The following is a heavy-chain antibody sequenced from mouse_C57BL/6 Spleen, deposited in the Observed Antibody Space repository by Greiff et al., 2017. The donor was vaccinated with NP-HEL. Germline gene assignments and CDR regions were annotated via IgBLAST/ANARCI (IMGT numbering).Heavy chain of an antibody. CDR2: ISSGSSTI. CDR3: ARVGFAY. CDR1: GFTFSDYG. Sequence: VQLKESGGGLVKPGGSLKLSCAASGFTFSDYGMHWVRQAPEKGLEWVAYISSGSSTIYYADTVKGRFTISRDNAKNTLFLQMTSLRSEDTAMYYCARVGFAYWGQGTLVTVSA. J-gene: IGHJ3*01. V-gene: IGHV5-17*01.